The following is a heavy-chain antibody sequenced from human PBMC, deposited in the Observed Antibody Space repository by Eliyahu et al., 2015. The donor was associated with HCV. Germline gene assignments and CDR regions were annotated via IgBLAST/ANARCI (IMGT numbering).Heavy chain of an antibody. Sequence: EVQLLESGGGLVQPGGSLRLSCAASGFTFSXXAXXWXRXAPGKGLKWVSAISGSGGSTYYADSVKGRFTISRDNSKNTLYLQMNSLRAEDTAVYYCAKHPVSNYDFWSGYYTMDLYYFDYWGQGTLVTVSS. V-gene: IGHV3-23*01. CDR3: AKHPVSNYDFWSGYYTMDLYYFDY. CDR2: ISGSGGST. J-gene: IGHJ4*02. CDR1: GFTFSXXA. D-gene: IGHD3-3*01.